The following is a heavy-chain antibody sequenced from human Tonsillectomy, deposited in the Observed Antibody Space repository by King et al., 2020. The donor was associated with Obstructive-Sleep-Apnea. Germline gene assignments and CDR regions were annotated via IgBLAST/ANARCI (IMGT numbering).Heavy chain of an antibody. V-gene: IGHV4-4*07. Sequence: VQLQESGPGLVKPSETLSLMCTVSGGSISSYFWPWFRQPAGKGLEWIGRIHTSGSTNYNPSLNSRVTTSVDMSKNQFSLKLSSVPAAHTAVYYCAGEGAGSRPFDYWGQGTLVTVSS. CDR2: IHTSGST. CDR1: GGSISSYF. J-gene: IGHJ4*02. D-gene: IGHD3-10*01. CDR3: AGEGAGSRPFDY.